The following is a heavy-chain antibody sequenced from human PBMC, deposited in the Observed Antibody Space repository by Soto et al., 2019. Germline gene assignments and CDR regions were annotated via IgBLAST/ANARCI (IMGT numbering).Heavy chain of an antibody. CDR3: ARQDFPKYYFDY. J-gene: IGHJ4*02. D-gene: IGHD2-15*01. CDR1: GYTFTSYG. V-gene: IGHV1-18*01. CDR2: ISAYNGNT. Sequence: ASVKVSCKASGYTFTSYGIGWVRQAPGQGLEWMGWISAYNGNTNYAQKLQGRVTMTTDTSTSTAYMELRSLRSDDTAVYYCARQDFPKYYFDYWGQGTLVTVSS.